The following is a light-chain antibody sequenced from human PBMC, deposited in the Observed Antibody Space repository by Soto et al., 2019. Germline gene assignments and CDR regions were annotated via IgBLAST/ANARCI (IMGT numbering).Light chain of an antibody. V-gene: IGKV1-39*01. CDR3: QQLNSYPLT. CDR1: QSISSY. J-gene: IGKJ4*01. CDR2: TAS. Sequence: DIQMTQSPSSLSASVGDRVTITCRASQSISSYLNWYQQKPGKAPKFLIYTASSLQSGVPSRFSGSGSGTDFTLTISSLQPEDFATYYCQQLNSYPLTFGGGTKVDIK.